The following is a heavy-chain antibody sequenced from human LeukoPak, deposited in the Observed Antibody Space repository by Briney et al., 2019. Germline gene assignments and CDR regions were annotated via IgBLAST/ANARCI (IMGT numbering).Heavy chain of an antibody. V-gene: IGHV3-43*02. J-gene: IGHJ3*02. CDR3: AKGSRRGSLLYAFDI. CDR2: ISGDGGST. Sequence: GGSLRLSCAASGFTFDDYAMHWARQAPGKGLEWVSLISGDGGSTYYADSVKGRFTISRDNSKNSLYLQMNSLRTEDTALYYCAKGSRRGSLLYAFDIWGQGTMVTVSS. CDR1: GFTFDDYA. D-gene: IGHD5-12*01.